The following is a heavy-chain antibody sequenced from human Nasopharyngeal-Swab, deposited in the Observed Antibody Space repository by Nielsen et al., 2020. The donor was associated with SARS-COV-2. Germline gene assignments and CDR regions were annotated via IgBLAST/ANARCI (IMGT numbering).Heavy chain of an antibody. CDR3: ARDDYGDYGYFGH. CDR1: GYTFTGYY. V-gene: IGHV1-2*02. J-gene: IGHJ4*02. Sequence: ASVKVSCKASGYTFTGYYIHWVRQAPGQGLEWMGWINPHSRGTKYAQKFQGRVTMTSDTSINTAYMELRRLRSDGTAVYYCARDDYGDYGYFGHWGQGTLVTVSS. CDR2: INPHSRGT. D-gene: IGHD4-17*01.